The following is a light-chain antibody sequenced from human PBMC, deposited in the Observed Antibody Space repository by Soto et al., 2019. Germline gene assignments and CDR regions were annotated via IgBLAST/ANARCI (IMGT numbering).Light chain of an antibody. CDR1: KSISTNY. CDR2: AAS. CDR3: QQRSNWPIT. V-gene: IGKV3D-20*02. J-gene: IGKJ5*01. Sequence: EIVLTQSPGTLSLSPGDGATLSCRANKSISTNYLAWYQQRSGQAPRLLIYAASSRTSGIPARFSGSGSGTDFTLTISSLEPEDFAVYYCQQRSNWPITFGQGTRLEIK.